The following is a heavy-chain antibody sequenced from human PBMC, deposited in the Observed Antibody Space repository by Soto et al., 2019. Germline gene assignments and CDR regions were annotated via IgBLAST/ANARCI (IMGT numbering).Heavy chain of an antibody. CDR2: ISAYNGNT. Sequence: QVQLVQSGAEVKKPGASVKVSCKASGYTFTSYGISWVRQAPGQGLEWMGWISAYNGNTNYAQKLQGRVTMTTDTATSTAYMELRSLRSDDPAVYYCARDRQMTTVTARYYYGMDVWGQGTTVTVSS. CDR3: ARDRQMTTVTARYYYGMDV. CDR1: GYTFTSYG. D-gene: IGHD4-17*01. J-gene: IGHJ6*02. V-gene: IGHV1-18*01.